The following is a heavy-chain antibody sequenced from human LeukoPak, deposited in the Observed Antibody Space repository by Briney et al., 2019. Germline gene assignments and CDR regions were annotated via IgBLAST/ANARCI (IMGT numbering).Heavy chain of an antibody. V-gene: IGHV3-7*01. J-gene: IGHJ4*02. Sequence: GGSLRLSCAASGFTFSSYSMNWVRQAPGKGLEWVAHIKEDGTEEYYVDSVKGRFTISRDDAKSSLYLQMNSLTVEDTALYYCVRAGWELDYWGQGTLVTVSS. CDR1: GFTFSSYS. CDR3: VRAGWELDY. CDR2: IKEDGTEE. D-gene: IGHD1-26*01.